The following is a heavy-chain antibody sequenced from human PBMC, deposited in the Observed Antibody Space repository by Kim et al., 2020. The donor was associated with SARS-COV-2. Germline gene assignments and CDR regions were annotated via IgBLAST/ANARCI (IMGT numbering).Heavy chain of an antibody. J-gene: IGHJ4*02. Sequence: TSSADSVKGRLTITRNNSKTTLYLQMNSLRAEDTAVYYCAKGGWFGDRDYWGQGTLVTVSS. V-gene: IGHV3-23*01. CDR2: T. CDR3: AKGGWFGDRDY. D-gene: IGHD3-10*01.